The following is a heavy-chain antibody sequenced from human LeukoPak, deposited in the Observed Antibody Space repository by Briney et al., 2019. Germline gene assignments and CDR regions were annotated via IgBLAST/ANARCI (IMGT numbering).Heavy chain of an antibody. Sequence: SETLSLTCAVYGGSFSGYYWSWIRQPPGKGLEWIGEINHSGSTNYNPSLKSRVTISVDTSKNQFSLKLSSATAADTAVYYCAGGYCSGGSCRRRNYYYGMDVWGKGTTVTVSS. CDR2: INHSGST. V-gene: IGHV4-34*01. D-gene: IGHD2-15*01. J-gene: IGHJ6*04. CDR3: AGGYCSGGSCRRRNYYYGMDV. CDR1: GGSFSGYY.